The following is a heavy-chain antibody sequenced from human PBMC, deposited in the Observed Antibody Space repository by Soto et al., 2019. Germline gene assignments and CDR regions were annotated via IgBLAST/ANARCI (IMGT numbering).Heavy chain of an antibody. CDR3: ARGDHRSAYVVHAFDS. D-gene: IGHD3-3*01. CDR1: GGSISSGGYS. CDR2: IYHSGST. J-gene: IGHJ3*02. V-gene: IGHV4-30-2*01. Sequence: QLQLQESGSGLVKPSQTLSLTCAVSGGSISSGGYSWSWIRQPPGKGLEWIGYIYHSGSTYYNPSLKSRITISVDRSKNHFSLKLCSVTAADTAVYYCARGDHRSAYVVHAFDSWCQVTMFTVSS.